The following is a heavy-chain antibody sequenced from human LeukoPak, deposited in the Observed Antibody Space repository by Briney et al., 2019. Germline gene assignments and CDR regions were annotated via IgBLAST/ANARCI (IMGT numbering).Heavy chain of an antibody. CDR3: ARGFGVAVAGPYYFDY. CDR2: THYRSKWHN. CDR1: GDSVSTNSAA. D-gene: IGHD6-19*01. Sequence: SQTLSLTCALSGDSVSTNSAARNWIRQSPSRGLEWLGRTHYRSKWHNDYAVSVKSRITINADTSNNQFSLQLNSVTPEDTAVYYCARGFGVAVAGPYYFDYWDQGTLVTVSS. J-gene: IGHJ4*02. V-gene: IGHV6-1*01.